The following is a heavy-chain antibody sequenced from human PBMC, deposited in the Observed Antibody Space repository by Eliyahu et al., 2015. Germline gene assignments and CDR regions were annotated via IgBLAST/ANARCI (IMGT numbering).Heavy chain of an antibody. CDR3: ARDRGQLRGADAFDI. V-gene: IGHV3-74*01. CDR2: INSDGSST. D-gene: IGHD4-23*01. CDR1: GFTFSSYW. J-gene: IGHJ3*02. Sequence: EVQLVESGGGLVQPGGSLRLSCAASGFTFSSYWMHWVRQAPGKGLVWVSRINSDGSSTSYADSVKGRFTISRDNAKNTLYLQMNSLRAEDTAVYYCARDRGQLRGADAFDIWGQGTMVTVSS.